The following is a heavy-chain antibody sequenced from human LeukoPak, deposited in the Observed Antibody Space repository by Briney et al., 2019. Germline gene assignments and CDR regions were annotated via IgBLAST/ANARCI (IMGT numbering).Heavy chain of an antibody. CDR1: GFALSSYA. J-gene: IGHJ4*02. Sequence: GGSLRLSCAASGFALSSYAMSWVRQAPGKGLEWVSAISGSGGSTYYADSVKGRFTISRDNSKNTLYLQMNSLRAEDTAVYYCAKDPIRGIAAAGTGVTDWGQGTLVTVSS. D-gene: IGHD6-13*01. V-gene: IGHV3-23*01. CDR2: ISGSGGST. CDR3: AKDPIRGIAAAGTGVTD.